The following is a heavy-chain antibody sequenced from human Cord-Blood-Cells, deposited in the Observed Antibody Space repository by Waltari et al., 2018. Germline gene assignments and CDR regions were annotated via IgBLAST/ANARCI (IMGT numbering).Heavy chain of an antibody. V-gene: IGHV1-69*12. CDR1: GGTFSSYA. CDR2: IIPIFGTA. Sequence: QVQLVQSGAEVKKPGSSVKVSCKASGGTFSSYAISWVRQAPGQGLEWMGGIIPIFGTANYAQKCQGRVTITADESTSTAYMELSSLRSEDTAVYYCARGGYCSSTSCYDAFDIWGQGTMVTVSS. CDR3: ARGGYCSSTSCYDAFDI. J-gene: IGHJ3*02. D-gene: IGHD2-2*01.